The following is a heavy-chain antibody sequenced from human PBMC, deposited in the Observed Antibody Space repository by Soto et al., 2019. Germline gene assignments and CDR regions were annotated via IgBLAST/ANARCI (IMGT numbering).Heavy chain of an antibody. CDR1: GFTFSSYA. J-gene: IGHJ6*02. CDR3: ARPTDSSHCSSTSCYSGWPGLPYSTSYYYYGMDV. D-gene: IGHD2-2*01. Sequence: GGSLRLSCAASGFTFSSYAMHWVRQAPGKGLEWVAVISYDGSNKYYADSVKGRFTISRDNSKNTLYLQMNSLRAEDTAVYYCARPTDSSHCSSTSCYSGWPGLPYSTSYYYYGMDVWGQGTTVTVSS. CDR2: ISYDGSNK. V-gene: IGHV3-30-3*01.